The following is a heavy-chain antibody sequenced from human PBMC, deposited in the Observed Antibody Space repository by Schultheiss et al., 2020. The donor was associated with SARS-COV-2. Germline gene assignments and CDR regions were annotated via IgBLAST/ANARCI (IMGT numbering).Heavy chain of an antibody. CDR3: ARAYYYHMDV. CDR2: INPNSGDT. V-gene: IGHV1-2*02. J-gene: IGHJ6*02. Sequence: ASVKVSCKASGGTFSSYAISWVRQAPGQGLEWMGWINPNSGDTNYAQEFQGRVTMTRDTSITTAYMEVSRLKSDDTAVYYCARAYYYHMDVWGQGTTVTVSS. CDR1: GGTFSSYA.